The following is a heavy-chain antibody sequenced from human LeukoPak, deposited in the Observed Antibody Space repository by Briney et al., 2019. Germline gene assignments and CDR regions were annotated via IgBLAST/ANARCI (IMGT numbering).Heavy chain of an antibody. Sequence: SETLSLTCAVYGGSFSGYYWGWIRQPPGKGLEWIGEINHSASTNYNPSLKSRVTISVDTSKNQFSLKLSSVTAADTAVYYCARGRGVGATGNFDYWGQGTLVTVSS. CDR3: ARGRGVGATGNFDY. J-gene: IGHJ4*02. CDR1: GGSFSGYY. CDR2: INHSAST. D-gene: IGHD1-26*01. V-gene: IGHV4-34*01.